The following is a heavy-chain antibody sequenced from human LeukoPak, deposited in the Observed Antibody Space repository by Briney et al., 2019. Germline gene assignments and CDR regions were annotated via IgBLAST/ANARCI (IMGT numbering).Heavy chain of an antibody. Sequence: SETLSLTCTVSGGSISSYYWSWIRQPPGKGLEWIGYIYYSGSTNYNPSLKSRVTISVDTSKNQFSLKLSSVTAADTAVYYCARDYGDNWIDPWGQGTLVTVSS. J-gene: IGHJ5*02. CDR2: IYYSGST. V-gene: IGHV4-59*01. D-gene: IGHD4-17*01. CDR3: ARDYGDNWIDP. CDR1: GGSISSYY.